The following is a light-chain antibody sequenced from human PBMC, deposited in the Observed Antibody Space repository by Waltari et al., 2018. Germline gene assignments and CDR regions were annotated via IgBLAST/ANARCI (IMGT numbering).Light chain of an antibody. J-gene: IGKJ3*01. CDR2: DTS. CDR3: QHRSNWPPLFA. V-gene: IGKV3-11*01. Sequence: EIVLTQSPATLSLSPGERATISCRASQSINGYLAWYQQKPGQAPRLLIYDTSNRATGIPARFSGTGSGTDFTLSISSLEPEDFAVYFCQHRSNWPPLFAFGPGTKVDMK. CDR1: QSINGY.